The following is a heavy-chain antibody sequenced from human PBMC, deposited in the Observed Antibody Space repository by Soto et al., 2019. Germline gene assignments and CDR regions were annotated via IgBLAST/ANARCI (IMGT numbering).Heavy chain of an antibody. J-gene: IGHJ5*02. D-gene: IGHD2-2*01. V-gene: IGHV5-51*01. CDR3: ARHLGYCSSTSCYFPEDGWFDP. Sequence: GESLKISCKGSGYSFTSYWIGWVRQMPGKGLEWMGIIYPGDSDTRYSPSFQGQVTISADKSISTAYLQWSSLKASDSATYYCARHLGYCSSTSCYFPEDGWFDPWGQGTLVTVSS. CDR2: IYPGDSDT. CDR1: GYSFTSYW.